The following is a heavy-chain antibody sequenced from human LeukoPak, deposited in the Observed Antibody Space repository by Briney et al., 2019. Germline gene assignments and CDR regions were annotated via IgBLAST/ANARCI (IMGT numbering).Heavy chain of an antibody. J-gene: IGHJ6*02. V-gene: IGHV1-46*01. Sequence: ASVKVSCKASGYTFTSYYMHWVRQAPGQRLEWMGKINPSGGSTSYARKFQGTVTKTRDTSTSAAYMELCSLRSEDTAVYYWARLAGGAYYYYSGMDVWGQGNTVTVSS. D-gene: IGHD3-10*01. CDR2: INPSGGST. CDR3: ARLAGGAYYYYSGMDV. CDR1: GYTFTSYY.